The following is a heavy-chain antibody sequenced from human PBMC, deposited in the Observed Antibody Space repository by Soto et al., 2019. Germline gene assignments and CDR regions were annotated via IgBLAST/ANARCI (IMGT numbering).Heavy chain of an antibody. CDR2: IYPGDSDT. CDR1: GYSFTSYW. V-gene: IGHV5-51*01. CDR3: ARHETGNYYGSGSYSYYYYGMDV. J-gene: IGHJ6*02. D-gene: IGHD3-10*01. Sequence: GESLKISCKGSGYSFTSYWIGWVRQMPGKGLKWMGIIYPGDSDTRYSPSFQGQVTISADKSISTAYLQWSSLKASDTAMYYCARHETGNYYGSGSYSYYYYGMDVWGQGTKVTVSS.